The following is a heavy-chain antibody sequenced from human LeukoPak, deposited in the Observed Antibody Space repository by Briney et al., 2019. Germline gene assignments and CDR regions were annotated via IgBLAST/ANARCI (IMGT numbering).Heavy chain of an antibody. CDR1: GGTFSSYA. D-gene: IGHD2-2*01. CDR2: IIPIFGTA. CDR3: ARGRDCSSTSCLRPFDI. Sequence: ASVKVSCNASGGTFSSYAISWVRQPPGQGLEWMGVIIPIFGTANYAQKFQGRVTITADESTRTAYMELSSLRSEDTAVYYCARGRDCSSTSCLRPFDIWGQGTMVTVSS. J-gene: IGHJ3*02. V-gene: IGHV1-69*13.